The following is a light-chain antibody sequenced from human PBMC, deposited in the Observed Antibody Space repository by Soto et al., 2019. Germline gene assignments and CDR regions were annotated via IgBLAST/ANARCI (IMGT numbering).Light chain of an antibody. Sequence: VMTQSPVTLSVSPGERVTLSCRASQTVGNSLAWYQQKPGQAPRLVIYGASTRATGIPARFSGGGSRTEFTLTISSLQSEDFAVYDCQQYNHWLWTFGQGTNVEI. V-gene: IGKV3-15*01. CDR3: QQYNHWLWT. CDR2: GAS. J-gene: IGKJ1*01. CDR1: QTVGNS.